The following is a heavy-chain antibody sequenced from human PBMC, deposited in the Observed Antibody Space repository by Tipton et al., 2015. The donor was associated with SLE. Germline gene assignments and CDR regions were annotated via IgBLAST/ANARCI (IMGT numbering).Heavy chain of an antibody. V-gene: IGHV3-30*04. Sequence: SLRLSCAASGFTFSSYAMHWVRQAPGKGLEWVAVISYDGSNKYYADSVKGRFTISRDNSKNTLYLQMNSLRAEDTAVYYCARHFGRKGALFNFGESWGRGMLVIVSS. J-gene: IGHJ5*02. CDR1: GFTFSSYA. CDR2: ISYDGSNK. CDR3: ARHFGRKGALFNFGES. D-gene: IGHD4-17*01.